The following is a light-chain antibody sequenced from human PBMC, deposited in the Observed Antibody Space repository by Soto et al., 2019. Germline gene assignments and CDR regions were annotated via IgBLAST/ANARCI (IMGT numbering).Light chain of an antibody. V-gene: IGKV3-15*01. CDR2: GAS. Sequence: EIVMTQSPATLSVSPGERATLSCRASQNIGSNLAWYQQKPGQAPRLLIYGASTRATGIPARFSGSASATEFTLTISGLQSEDFAVYYCQQYDNWPPLTFGGGTKVEMK. J-gene: IGKJ4*01. CDR1: QNIGSN. CDR3: QQYDNWPPLT.